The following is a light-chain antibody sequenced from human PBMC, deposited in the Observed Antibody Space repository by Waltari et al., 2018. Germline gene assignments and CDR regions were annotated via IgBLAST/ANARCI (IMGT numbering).Light chain of an antibody. CDR2: KIS. V-gene: IGKV2-30*02. CDR1: QSPEHSDGNTY. CDR3: MQGSHWPRT. J-gene: IGKJ2*01. Sequence: DVVLTQSPLFLPVTLGQPASMSCRSSQSPEHSDGNTYLNWFHLRPGRSPRRLIDKISRRESGVPDRCSGSGSGTDFTLKISRVEAEDGGVYYCMQGSHWPRTFGQGTKLEI.